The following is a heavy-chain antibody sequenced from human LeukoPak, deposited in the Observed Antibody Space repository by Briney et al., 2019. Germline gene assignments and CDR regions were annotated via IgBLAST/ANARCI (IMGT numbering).Heavy chain of an antibody. CDR2: IHKNAIT. Sequence: GGSLRLSCAASGFTVSSNYMTWVRQAPGKGLEWVSVIHKNAITYHADTVKGRFTISRDNSKNMLYLQMDSLRAEDTAVYYCARSGSDFDYWGQGTLVTVSS. CDR3: ARSGSDFDY. CDR1: GFTVSSNY. V-gene: IGHV3-53*01. D-gene: IGHD1-26*01. J-gene: IGHJ4*02.